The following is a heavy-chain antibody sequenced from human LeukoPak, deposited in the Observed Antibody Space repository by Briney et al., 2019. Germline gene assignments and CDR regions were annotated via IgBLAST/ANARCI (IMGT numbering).Heavy chain of an antibody. Sequence: TGGSLRLSCAASGFTFSSYSMNWVRQAPGKGLEWVSSISSSSSYIYYADPVKGRFTISRDNAKNSLYLQTNSLRAEDTAVYYCARGEAALDYWGQGTLVTVSS. V-gene: IGHV3-21*01. CDR2: ISSSSSYI. CDR1: GFTFSSYS. CDR3: ARGEAALDY. J-gene: IGHJ4*02. D-gene: IGHD2-15*01.